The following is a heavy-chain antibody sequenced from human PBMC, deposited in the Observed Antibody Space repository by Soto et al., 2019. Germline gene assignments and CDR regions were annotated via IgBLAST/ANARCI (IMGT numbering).Heavy chain of an antibody. J-gene: IGHJ6*02. CDR1: GFTFSSYA. V-gene: IGHV3-30-3*01. CDR2: ISYDESNK. D-gene: IGHD3-3*01. CDR3: ATARYITIFGVVITNYGRDV. Sequence: QVQLVESGGGVVQPGRSLRLSCAASGFTFSSYAMHWVRQAPDKGLEWVAVISYDESNKYYADSVKGRFTISRDNSKNTLYLQMNSLRSEDTAVYYCATARYITIFGVVITNYGRDVWGQGTTVTVSS.